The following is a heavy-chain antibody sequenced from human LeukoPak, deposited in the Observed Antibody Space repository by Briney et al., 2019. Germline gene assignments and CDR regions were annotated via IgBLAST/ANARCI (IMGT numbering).Heavy chain of an antibody. CDR3: AKDGGSHYSYMDV. CDR1: GFTFDDYA. D-gene: IGHD1-26*01. V-gene: IGHV3-43D*03. Sequence: RSGGSLRLSCAASGFTFDDYAMHWVRQAPGKGLEWVSLISWDGGSTYYADPVKGRFTISRDDRKNSLYLQMNSLRAEDTALYYCAKDGGSHYSYMDVWGKGTTVTVSS. CDR2: ISWDGGST. J-gene: IGHJ6*03.